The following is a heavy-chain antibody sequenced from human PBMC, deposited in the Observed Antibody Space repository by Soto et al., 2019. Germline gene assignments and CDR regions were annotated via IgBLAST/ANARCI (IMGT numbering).Heavy chain of an antibody. V-gene: IGHV4-30-4*01. CDR1: GGSVSIGDYL. J-gene: IGHJ5*02. D-gene: IGHD4-17*01. Sequence: SETLSLTCTVFGGSVSIGDYLWSWIRQRPGKGLEWIGYIHDSGNTYYNPSLKSRVTISLDTSKNQYSLKVTSMTAADTAVYFCARARGGDSGDYASLFDRWGQGNLVTVSS. CDR3: ARARGGDSGDYASLFDR. CDR2: IHDSGNT.